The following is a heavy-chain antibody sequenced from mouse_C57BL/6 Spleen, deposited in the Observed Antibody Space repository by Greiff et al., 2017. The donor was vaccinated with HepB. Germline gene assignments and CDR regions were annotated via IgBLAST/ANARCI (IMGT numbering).Heavy chain of an antibody. CDR3: ARRSDGFYFDY. V-gene: IGHV1-59*01. D-gene: IGHD2-3*01. CDR2: IDPSDSYT. J-gene: IGHJ2*01. Sequence: QVQLQQSGAELVRPGTSVKLSCKASGYTFTSYWMHWVKQRPGQGLEWIGVIDPSDSYTNYNQKFKGKATLTVDTSSSTAYMQLSSLTSEDSAVYYCARRSDGFYFDYWGQGTTLTVSS. CDR1: GYTFTSYW.